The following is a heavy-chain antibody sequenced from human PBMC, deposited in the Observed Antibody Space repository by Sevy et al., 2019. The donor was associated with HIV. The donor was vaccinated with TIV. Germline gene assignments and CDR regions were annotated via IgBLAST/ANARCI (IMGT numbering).Heavy chain of an antibody. CDR2: IKQDGSEK. CDR3: AGVPDYYDSSGYYYYYYGMDV. D-gene: IGHD3-22*01. Sequence: GSLRLSCAASGFTFSSYWMSWVRQAPGKGLEWVANIKQDGSEKYYVDSVKGRFTISRDNAKNSLYLQMNSLRAEDTAVYYCAGVPDYYDSSGYYYYYYGMDVWGQGTTVTVSS. J-gene: IGHJ6*02. V-gene: IGHV3-7*01. CDR1: GFTFSSYW.